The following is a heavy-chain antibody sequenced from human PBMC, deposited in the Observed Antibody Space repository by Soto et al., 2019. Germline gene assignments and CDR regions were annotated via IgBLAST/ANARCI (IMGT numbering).Heavy chain of an antibody. Sequence: EVQLLESGGGLVQPGGSLRLSCAASGFTFSSYVMNWVRQPPGKGVEWVPGVSGSGGSTYYADSVKGRFTISTDNSKKTQNLQMTSLGAEDTAVYYCAKGPGAPPPPDSGMEVWGQGTTVTVSS. CDR1: GFTFSSYV. CDR3: AKGPGAPPPPDSGMEV. D-gene: IGHD7-27*01. CDR2: VSGSGGST. J-gene: IGHJ6*01. V-gene: IGHV3-23*01.